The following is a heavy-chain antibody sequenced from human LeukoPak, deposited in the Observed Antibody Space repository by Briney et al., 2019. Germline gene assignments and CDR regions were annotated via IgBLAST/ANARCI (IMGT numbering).Heavy chain of an antibody. Sequence: GGSLRLSCAASGFTFNSYAMNWVRQAPGKGLEWVSAISGRGGSTYYADYMKGRSTISRDNSKNMLYLQMNSLRAEDTAVYYCAKSMAGYCDSTIDNWGQGTLVTVSS. D-gene: IGHD2-2*01. CDR1: GFTFNSYA. J-gene: IGHJ4*02. CDR2: ISGRGGST. CDR3: AKSMAGYCDSTIDN. V-gene: IGHV3-23*01.